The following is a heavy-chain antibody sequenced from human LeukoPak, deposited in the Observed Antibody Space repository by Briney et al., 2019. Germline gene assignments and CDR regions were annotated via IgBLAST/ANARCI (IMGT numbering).Heavy chain of an antibody. CDR2: ISSSSSYI. CDR3: ARDGYEFWSGYYHGAYFDH. J-gene: IGHJ4*02. V-gene: IGHV3-21*04. D-gene: IGHD3-3*01. Sequence: GGSLRLSCAASGFTFSSYSMNWVRQAPGKGLEWVSSISSSSSYIYYADSVRGRFTISRDNAKNSLYLQMNSLRAEDTGVYYCARDGYEFWSGYYHGAYFDHWGQGTLVTVSS. CDR1: GFTFSSYS.